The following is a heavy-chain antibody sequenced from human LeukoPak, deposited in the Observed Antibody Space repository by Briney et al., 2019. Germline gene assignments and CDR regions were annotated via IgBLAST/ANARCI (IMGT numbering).Heavy chain of an antibody. V-gene: IGHV4-61*02. Sequence: SETLSLTCTVSGGSISSGDYYWSWIRQPPGKGLEWIGRIYTSGSTNYNPSLKSRVTMSVDTSKNQFSLKLSSVTAADTAVYYCARDGMGDSSLPTDYWGQGTLVTVSS. CDR1: GGSISSGDYY. CDR2: IYTSGST. D-gene: IGHD6-13*01. J-gene: IGHJ4*02. CDR3: ARDGMGDSSLPTDY.